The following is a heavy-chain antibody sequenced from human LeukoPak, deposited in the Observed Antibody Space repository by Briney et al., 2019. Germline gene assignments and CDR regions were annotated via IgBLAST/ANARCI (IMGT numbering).Heavy chain of an antibody. V-gene: IGHV4-59*01. Sequence: NPSETLSLTCTVSGGSISSYYWSWIRQPPGKGLEWIGYIYYSGSTNYNPSLKSRVTRSVDTSKNQFSLKLSSVTAAHTAVYYVARERVAVAGTKGTDWDFDLWGRGTLVTVSS. CDR1: GGSISSYY. CDR3: ARERVAVAGTKGTDWDFDL. D-gene: IGHD6-19*01. J-gene: IGHJ2*01. CDR2: IYYSGST.